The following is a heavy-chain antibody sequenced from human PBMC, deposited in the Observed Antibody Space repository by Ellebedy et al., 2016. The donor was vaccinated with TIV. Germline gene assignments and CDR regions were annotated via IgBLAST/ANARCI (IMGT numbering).Heavy chain of an antibody. CDR3: ARQGLND. V-gene: IGHV3-23*01. Sequence: PGGSLRLSCAASGFTFSSYGMTWVRQAPGKGLEWVSDISGSGDTTYYADSVKGRFTFSRDNSKNTVYLQMNSLRAEDTAVYYCARQGLNDWGQGTLVSVSS. CDR1: GFTFSSYG. J-gene: IGHJ4*02. D-gene: IGHD3-16*01. CDR2: ISGSGDTT.